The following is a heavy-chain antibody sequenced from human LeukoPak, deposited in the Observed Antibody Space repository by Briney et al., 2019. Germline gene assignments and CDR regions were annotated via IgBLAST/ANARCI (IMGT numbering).Heavy chain of an antibody. Sequence: SETLSLTCTVSGYSISSGYYWGWIRQPPGKGLEWIGSIYHSGSTYYNPSLKSRVTISVVTSKNQFSLKLSSVTAADTAVYYCAREGLGIRAFDIWGQGTMVTVSS. CDR2: IYHSGST. CDR1: GYSISSGYY. CDR3: AREGLGIRAFDI. J-gene: IGHJ3*02. D-gene: IGHD3-16*01. V-gene: IGHV4-38-2*02.